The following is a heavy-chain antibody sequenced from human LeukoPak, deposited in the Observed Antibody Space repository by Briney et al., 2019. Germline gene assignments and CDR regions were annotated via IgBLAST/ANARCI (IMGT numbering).Heavy chain of an antibody. CDR3: ARAPSRYDVLTGYYGGWFDS. Sequence: SETLSLTCAVYGESFSGYYWSWIRQPPGKGLEWIGEINHSGSGNYNPSLKSRVTISVDTSKNQFSLKLSSVTAADMAVYYCARAPSRYDVLTGYYGGWFDSWGQGTLVTVSS. V-gene: IGHV4-34*01. CDR2: INHSGSG. J-gene: IGHJ5*01. CDR1: GESFSGYY. D-gene: IGHD3-9*01.